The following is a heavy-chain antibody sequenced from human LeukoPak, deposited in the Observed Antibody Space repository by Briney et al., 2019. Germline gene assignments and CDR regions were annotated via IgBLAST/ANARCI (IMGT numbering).Heavy chain of an antibody. CDR1: GFTFSSYG. Sequence: PGGSLRLSCAASGFTFSSYGMSWVRQAPGKGLEWVSTISASGGSTYYADSVKGRFTISRDNSKNTLYLQMNSLRAEDTAAYYCAKLSPIWDAFDIWGQGTMVTVSS. V-gene: IGHV3-23*01. J-gene: IGHJ3*02. D-gene: IGHD2-21*01. CDR2: ISASGGST. CDR3: AKLSPIWDAFDI.